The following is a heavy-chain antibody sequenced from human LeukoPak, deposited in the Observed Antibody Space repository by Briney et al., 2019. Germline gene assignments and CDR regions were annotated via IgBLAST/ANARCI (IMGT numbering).Heavy chain of an antibody. Sequence: VASVKVSCKASGYTFTSYDINWVRQATGQGLEWMGWMNPSSGNTGYAQKFQGRVTMTRNTSISTAYMELSSLRSEDTAVYYCARGRDSSGWNLYGMDVWGQGTTVTVSS. CDR3: ARGRDSSGWNLYGMDV. D-gene: IGHD6-19*01. V-gene: IGHV1-8*01. CDR1: GYTFTSYD. CDR2: MNPSSGNT. J-gene: IGHJ6*02.